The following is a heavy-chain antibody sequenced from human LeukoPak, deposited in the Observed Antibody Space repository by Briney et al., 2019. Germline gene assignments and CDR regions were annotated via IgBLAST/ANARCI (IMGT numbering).Heavy chain of an antibody. Sequence: GGSLRLSCAASGFTFSSYSMNWVRQAPGKGLEWVSSISSSSSYIYYADSVKGRFTISRDNAKNSLYLQMNSLRAEDTAVYYCARDRWGEGYYYDSSGYYPTPLFDYWGQGTLVTVSS. CDR2: ISSSSSYI. CDR1: GFTFSSYS. D-gene: IGHD3-22*01. J-gene: IGHJ4*02. CDR3: ARDRWGEGYYYDSSGYYPTPLFDY. V-gene: IGHV3-21*01.